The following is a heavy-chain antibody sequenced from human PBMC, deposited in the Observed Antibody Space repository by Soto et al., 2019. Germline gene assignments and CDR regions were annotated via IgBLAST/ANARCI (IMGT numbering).Heavy chain of an antibody. CDR1: GFTFSSYA. Sequence: EVQLLESGGGLVQPGGSLRLSCAASGFTFSSYAMSWVRQAPGKGLEWVSAISGSGGSTYYADSVKGRFTISRDNSKNTLFLQMNSRRVEDTAVYYCAKEYDGSGSYFRNALDYWGQGALVTVSS. CDR3: AKEYDGSGSYFRNALDY. J-gene: IGHJ4*02. V-gene: IGHV3-23*01. CDR2: ISGSGGST. D-gene: IGHD3-10*01.